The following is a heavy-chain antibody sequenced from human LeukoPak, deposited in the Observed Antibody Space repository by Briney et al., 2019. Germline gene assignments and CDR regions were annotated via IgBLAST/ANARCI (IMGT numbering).Heavy chain of an antibody. D-gene: IGHD1-26*01. CDR2: INHSGST. CDR1: GGSFSGYY. CDR3: ARGRGGSYYLSYFDY. V-gene: IGHV4-34*01. Sequence: PSETLSLTCAVYGGSFSGYYWSWIRQPPGKGLEWIGEINHSGSTNYNPSLKSRVTISVDTSKNQFSLKLSSVTAADTAVYYCARGRGGSYYLSYFDYWGQGTLVTVSS. J-gene: IGHJ4*02.